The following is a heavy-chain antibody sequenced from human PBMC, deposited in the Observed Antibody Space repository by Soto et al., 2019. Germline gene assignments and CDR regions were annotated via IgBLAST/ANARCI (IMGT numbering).Heavy chain of an antibody. CDR1: GYPFTTYH. CDR3: ARPEGYGSGSYYFDS. Sequence: ASVKVSCKASGYPFTTYHLHWVRQVPGQGPEWMGIVYVTGTGTRSAQKFQGRLTMTRDRSTSTVYMELSSLRSEDTAVYYCARPEGYGSGSYYFDSWGQGTLVTVSS. D-gene: IGHD3-10*01. V-gene: IGHV1-46*01. J-gene: IGHJ4*02. CDR2: VYVTGTGT.